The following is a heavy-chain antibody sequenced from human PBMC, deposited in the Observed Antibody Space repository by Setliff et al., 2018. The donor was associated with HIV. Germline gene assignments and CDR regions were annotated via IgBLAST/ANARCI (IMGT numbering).Heavy chain of an antibody. CDR3: VRDPIEGSPDYFDY. J-gene: IGHJ4*02. V-gene: IGHV3-7*03. CDR2: IKYDGSYK. CDR1: GFTFSRYW. Sequence: LRLSCAASGFTFSRYWTSWVRQAPGKGLEWVANIKYDGSYKQYVDSVKGRFTISRDDAKNLLYLQMNSLRAEDTATYYCVRDPIEGSPDYFDYWGQGALVTVSS. D-gene: IGHD1-26*01.